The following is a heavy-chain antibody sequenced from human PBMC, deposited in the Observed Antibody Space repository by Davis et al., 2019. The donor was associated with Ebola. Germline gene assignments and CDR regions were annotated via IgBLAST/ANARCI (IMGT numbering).Heavy chain of an antibody. Sequence: GESLKISCAASGFTVSSNYMTWARQAPGKGLEWVSVIYSGGSTYYADSLKGRFTISRDNSKNTLYLQMNNLRAEDTAVYYCSVGATRDGMDVWGKGTTVTVSS. J-gene: IGHJ6*04. D-gene: IGHD1-26*01. CDR3: SVGATRDGMDV. CDR1: GFTVSSNY. CDR2: IYSGGST. V-gene: IGHV3-53*01.